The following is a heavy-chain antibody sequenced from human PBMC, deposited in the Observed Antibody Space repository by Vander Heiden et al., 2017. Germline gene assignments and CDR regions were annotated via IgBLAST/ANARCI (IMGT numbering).Heavy chain of an antibody. J-gene: IGHJ4*02. Sequence: QLQLQESCPGLVKPSETLSLTCTVSGGSISSSSYYWGWIRQPPGKGLEWIGSIHYSGSTYYKPALKSRVTISVDTSKNQFSLMMRSVPAADTAVYYCARQGYRRSWYSDYWGQGTLVTVYS. CDR1: GGSISSSSYY. D-gene: IGHD6-13*01. CDR2: IHYSGST. CDR3: ARQGYRRSWYSDY. V-gene: IGHV4-39*01.